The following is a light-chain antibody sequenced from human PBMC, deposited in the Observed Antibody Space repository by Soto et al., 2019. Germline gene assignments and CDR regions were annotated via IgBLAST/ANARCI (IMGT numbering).Light chain of an antibody. CDR1: QSVSSGY. J-gene: IGKJ4*01. CDR2: GAS. Sequence: EIVLTQSPGTLSLSPGERATLSCRASQSVSSGYLAWYQQQPGQAPRLLISGASSRATGIPDRFSGSGSGTDFTLTISRLEPEDFAVYYCQQYGSSLPLTFGGGTKVEIK. V-gene: IGKV3-20*01. CDR3: QQYGSSLPLT.